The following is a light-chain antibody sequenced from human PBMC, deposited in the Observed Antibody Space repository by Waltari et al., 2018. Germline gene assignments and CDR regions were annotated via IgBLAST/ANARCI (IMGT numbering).Light chain of an antibody. V-gene: IGLV2-14*03. Sequence: QSALTQPASVSASPGPSITISCTGTSSDVGAYNYVPWYQQHPGKTPKLIIYDVRIRPSGVSNRFSGSKSGNTASLTISGLQADDEADYYCSSSTSSTTRVFGGGTRLTVL. CDR3: SSSTSSTTRV. CDR1: SSDVGAYNY. J-gene: IGLJ3*02. CDR2: DVR.